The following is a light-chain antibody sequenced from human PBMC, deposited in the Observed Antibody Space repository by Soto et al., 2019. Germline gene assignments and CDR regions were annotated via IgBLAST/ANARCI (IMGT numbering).Light chain of an antibody. V-gene: IGLV8-61*01. Sequence: QTVVTQEPSFSVSPGGTVTLTCVLTSGSVSTTYYPSWYQQTPGQAPRTLIYSTNIRSSGVPDPFSGSILGNKAALTITGAQADDESDYHCMLYMGGGLVVFGGGTKLTVL. CDR3: MLYMGGGLVV. CDR1: SGSVSTTYY. J-gene: IGLJ2*01. CDR2: STN.